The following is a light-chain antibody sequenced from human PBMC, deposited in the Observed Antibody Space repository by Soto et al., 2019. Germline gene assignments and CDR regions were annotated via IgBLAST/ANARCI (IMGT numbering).Light chain of an antibody. CDR3: QQFYSDTLT. J-gene: IGKJ4*01. CDR2: DAS. CDR1: QGISSA. Sequence: AIQLTQSPSSLSASVGDRVTVTCRASQGISSALAWYQQEPGKAPKLLIYDASSLHSGVPSRFSGSGSGTDFTLTIRGLQPEDSATYYCQQFYSDTLTFGGGTKVEIK. V-gene: IGKV1-13*02.